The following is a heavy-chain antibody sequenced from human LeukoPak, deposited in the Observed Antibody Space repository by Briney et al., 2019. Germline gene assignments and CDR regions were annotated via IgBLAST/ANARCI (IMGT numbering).Heavy chain of an antibody. CDR1: GGSFSGYY. V-gene: IGHV4-34*01. CDR2: INHSGSI. CDR3: ARGGNSGSYYVGFDY. D-gene: IGHD1-26*01. Sequence: SETLSLTCAVYGGSFSGYYWSWIRQPPGKGLEWIGEINHSGSINYNPSLKSRVTISVDTSKNQFSLKRSSVTAADTAVYYCARGGNSGSYYVGFDYWGQGTLVTVSS. J-gene: IGHJ4*02.